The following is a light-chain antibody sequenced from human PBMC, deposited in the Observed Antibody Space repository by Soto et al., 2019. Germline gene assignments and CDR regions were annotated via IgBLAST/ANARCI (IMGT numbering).Light chain of an antibody. V-gene: IGLV2-14*01. CDR3: SSYTSSRTLV. CDR2: EVS. CDR1: SSDVGAYNY. J-gene: IGLJ1*01. Sequence: LTQPASVSGSPGQSITISCTGTSSDVGAYNYVSWYQQHPGKAPKLMIYEVSNRPSGVSHRFSGSKSDNTASLTISGLQTDDEADYYCSSYTSSRTLVFGTGTKVTVL.